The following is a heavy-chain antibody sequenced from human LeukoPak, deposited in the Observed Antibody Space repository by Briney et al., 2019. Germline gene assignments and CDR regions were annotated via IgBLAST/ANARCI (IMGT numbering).Heavy chain of an antibody. CDR1: GFTFSDYY. Sequence: GGSLRLSCAASGFTFSDYYMTWIRQAPGKGLEWVSHISPSGITTYYTDSVKGRFTISRDNAKNSLSLQINSLRVDDTALYYCARAYTGSFSGTLQYWGRGTLVTVSS. CDR3: ARAYTGSFSGTLQY. D-gene: IGHD1-26*01. V-gene: IGHV3-11*04. CDR2: ISPSGITT. J-gene: IGHJ4*02.